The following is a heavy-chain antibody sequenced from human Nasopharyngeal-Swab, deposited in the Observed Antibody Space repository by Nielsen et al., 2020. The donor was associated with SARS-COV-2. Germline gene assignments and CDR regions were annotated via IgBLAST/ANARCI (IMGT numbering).Heavy chain of an antibody. Sequence: SETLSLTCTVSGGSISRYYWSWIRQPPGKGLEWIGYIYYSGSTNYNPSLKSRVTISVDTSKNQFSLKLSSVTAADTAVYYCARESCGDSGWFDPWGQGTLVTVSS. CDR3: ARESCGDSGWFDP. V-gene: IGHV4-59*01. J-gene: IGHJ5*02. CDR1: GGSISRYY. CDR2: IYYSGST. D-gene: IGHD5-12*01.